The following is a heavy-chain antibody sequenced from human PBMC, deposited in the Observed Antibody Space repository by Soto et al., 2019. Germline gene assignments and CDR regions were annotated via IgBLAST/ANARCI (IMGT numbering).Heavy chain of an antibody. J-gene: IGHJ4*02. Sequence: QVQLQQWGAGLLKPSETLSLTCAVYGGSFSGYYWSWIRQPPGKGLEWIGEINHSGSTNYNPSLKSRVPISVDTSKNQFSLKLRSVTAADTAVYYCARGGYSGLSYWGQGTLVTVSS. CDR1: GGSFSGYY. V-gene: IGHV4-34*01. D-gene: IGHD6-13*01. CDR3: ARGGYSGLSY. CDR2: INHSGST.